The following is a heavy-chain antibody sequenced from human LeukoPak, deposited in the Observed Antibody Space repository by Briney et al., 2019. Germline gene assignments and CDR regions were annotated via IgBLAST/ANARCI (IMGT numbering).Heavy chain of an antibody. J-gene: IGHJ5*02. Sequence: SETLSLTCTVSGGSISSSSYYWGWIRQPPGKGLEWIGSIYYSGSTYYNPSLKSRVTISVDTPKNQFSLKLSSVTAADTAVYYCARQGYYYGSGGYPFDPWGQGTLVTVSS. D-gene: IGHD3-10*01. CDR1: GGSISSSSYY. V-gene: IGHV4-39*01. CDR2: IYYSGST. CDR3: ARQGYYYGSGGYPFDP.